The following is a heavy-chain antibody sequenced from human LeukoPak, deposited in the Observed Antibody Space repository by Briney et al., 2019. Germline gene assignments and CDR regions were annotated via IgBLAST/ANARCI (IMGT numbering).Heavy chain of an antibody. CDR2: ISGSGGST. Sequence: GGSLRLSCAASGFTFSSYAMSWVRQAPGKGLEWVSAISGSGGSTYYADSVKGRFTISRDNSKNTVYLQMNSLRAEDTAVYYCAKVSRSYSSADFDYWGQGTLVTVSS. V-gene: IGHV3-23*01. D-gene: IGHD3-22*01. CDR3: AKVSRSYSSADFDY. J-gene: IGHJ4*02. CDR1: GFTFSSYA.